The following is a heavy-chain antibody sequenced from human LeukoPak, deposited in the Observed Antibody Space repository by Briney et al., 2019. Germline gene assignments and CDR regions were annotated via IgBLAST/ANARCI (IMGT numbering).Heavy chain of an antibody. Sequence: GGSLRLSCAASGFTFTTYGMHWVRQAPGKGLEWVAFIQNDEIDKFYADSVKGRFTISRDNSKNTLYLQMNSLRAEDTAVYYCARAYSSSWYLDLARTIDYWGQGTLVTVSS. D-gene: IGHD6-13*01. J-gene: IGHJ4*02. CDR2: IQNDEIDK. V-gene: IGHV3-30*02. CDR3: ARAYSSSWYLDLARTIDY. CDR1: GFTFTTYG.